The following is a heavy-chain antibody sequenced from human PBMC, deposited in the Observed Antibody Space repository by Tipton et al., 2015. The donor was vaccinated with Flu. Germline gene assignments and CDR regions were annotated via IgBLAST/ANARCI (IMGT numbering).Heavy chain of an antibody. CDR1: GGSISSGGNY. Sequence: GLVKPSETLSLTCTVSGGSISSGGNYWTWIRQRPGKGLEWIGDIYYSGSTYYNPSLRSRVTIAVDSSKNQFSLKLSSVTAADTAVYYCARDQGFGDGLAYDFYVLDVWGRGTTVTVSS. CDR3: ARDQGFGDGLAYDFYVLDV. CDR2: IYYSGST. D-gene: IGHD3-10*01. J-gene: IGHJ6*02. V-gene: IGHV4-31*03.